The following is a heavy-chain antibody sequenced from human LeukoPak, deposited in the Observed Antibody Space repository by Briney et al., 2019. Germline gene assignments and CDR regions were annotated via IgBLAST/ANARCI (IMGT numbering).Heavy chain of an antibody. CDR1: GFTFSSYA. CDR3: ARGNSSGWYYFDY. V-gene: IGHV3-30*04. J-gene: IGHJ4*02. Sequence: GGSLRLSCAASGFTFSSYAMHWVRQAPGKGLEWVAVISYDGSNKYYADSVKGRFTISRDNSKNTLYPQMNSLRAEDTAVYYCARGNSSGWYYFDYWGQGTLVTVSS. CDR2: ISYDGSNK. D-gene: IGHD6-19*01.